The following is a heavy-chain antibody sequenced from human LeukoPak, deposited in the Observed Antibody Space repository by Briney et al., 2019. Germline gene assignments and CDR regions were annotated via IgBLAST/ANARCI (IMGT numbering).Heavy chain of an antibody. J-gene: IGHJ5*02. Sequence: GRSLRLSCAASGFTFSSYGMHWVRQAPGKGLEWVAVIWYDGSNKYYADSVKGRFTISRDNSKNTLYLQMNSLRAEDTAVYHCARDLGHCSSTSCHSNWFDPWGQGTLVTVSS. D-gene: IGHD2-2*02. CDR3: ARDLGHCSSTSCHSNWFDP. V-gene: IGHV3-33*01. CDR1: GFTFSSYG. CDR2: IWYDGSNK.